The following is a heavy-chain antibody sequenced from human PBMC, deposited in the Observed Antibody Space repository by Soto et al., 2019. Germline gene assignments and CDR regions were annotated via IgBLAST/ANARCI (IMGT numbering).Heavy chain of an antibody. CDR2: MNPNSGNT. V-gene: IGHV1-8*01. J-gene: IGHJ4*02. Sequence: QVQLVQSGAEVKKPGASVKVSCKASGYTFTSYDINWVRQATGQGLEWMGWMNPNSGNTGYAHKFQGRVTMTRNTSMSTTYMELGSLRSQDPAVYYCASGLGLSSSSVEGYWGQGTLVTVSS. CDR3: ASGLGLSSSSVEGY. D-gene: IGHD6-6*01. CDR1: GYTFTSYD.